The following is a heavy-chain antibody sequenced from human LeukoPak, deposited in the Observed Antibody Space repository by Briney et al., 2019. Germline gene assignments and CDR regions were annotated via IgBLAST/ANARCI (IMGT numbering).Heavy chain of an antibody. J-gene: IGHJ4*02. D-gene: IGHD4-17*01. CDR1: GFTFSSYS. CDR2: ISSSSSTI. V-gene: IGHV3-48*04. Sequence: QSGGSLRLSCAASGFTFSSYSMNWVRQAPGKGLEWVSYISSSSSTIYYADSVKGRFTISRDNAKNSLYLQMNSLRAEDTAVYYCARDKYDYGDSTWGQGTLVTVSS. CDR3: ARDKYDYGDST.